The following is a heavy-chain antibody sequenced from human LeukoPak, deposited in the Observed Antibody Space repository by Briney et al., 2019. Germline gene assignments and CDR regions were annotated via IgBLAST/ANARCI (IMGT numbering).Heavy chain of an antibody. CDR2: ISTYTGDT. D-gene: IGHD3-22*01. J-gene: IGHJ1*01. Sequence: ASVKVSCKASGYSFTTYGINWVRQAPGQGLEWMGWISTYTGDTKYVQKLQGRVSMTTDTSTSTAHMELRSLRSDDMAVYYCARGYHFDTSGYPVSEYFQHWGQGTLVTVSS. V-gene: IGHV1-18*03. CDR3: ARGYHFDTSGYPVSEYFQH. CDR1: GYSFTTYG.